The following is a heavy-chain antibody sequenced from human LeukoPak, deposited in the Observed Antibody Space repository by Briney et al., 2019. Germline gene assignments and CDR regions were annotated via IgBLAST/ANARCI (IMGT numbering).Heavy chain of an antibody. CDR1: GGSISSYY. CDR3: ARGSYGYPYYFDY. CDR2: IYYSGST. Sequence: SETLSLTCTVSGGSISSYYWSWIRQPPGKGLERIGYIYYSGSTNYNPSLKSRVTISVDTSKNQFSLKLSSVTAADTAVYYCARGSYGYPYYFDYWGQGTLVTVSS. D-gene: IGHD5-18*01. J-gene: IGHJ4*02. V-gene: IGHV4-59*01.